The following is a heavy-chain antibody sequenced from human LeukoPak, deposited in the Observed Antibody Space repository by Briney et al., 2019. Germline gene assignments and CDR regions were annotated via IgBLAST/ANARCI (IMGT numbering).Heavy chain of an antibody. CDR2: IYYSGST. CDR1: GGSISSSSYY. V-gene: IGHV4-39*07. D-gene: IGHD3-10*01. CDR3: AREIYYGSGSYPDY. J-gene: IGHJ4*02. Sequence: SETLSLTCTVSGGSISSSSYYWGWIRQPPGKGLEWIGSIYYSGSTYYNPSLKSRVTISVDTSKNQFSLKLRSVTAADTAVYYCAREIYYGSGSYPDYWGQGTLVTVSS.